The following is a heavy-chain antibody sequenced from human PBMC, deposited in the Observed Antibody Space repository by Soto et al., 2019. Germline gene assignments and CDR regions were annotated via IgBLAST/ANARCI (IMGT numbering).Heavy chain of an antibody. CDR3: ARGPIGYCSSTSCYTGIVWFDP. CDR2: IYHSGST. J-gene: IGHJ5*02. Sequence: SETLSLTCAVSGGSISSGGYSWSWIRQPPGKGLEWIGYIYHSGSTYYNPSLKSRVTISVDRSKDQFSLKLSSVTAADTAVYYCARGPIGYCSSTSCYTGIVWFDPWGQGTLVTVSS. V-gene: IGHV4-30-2*01. D-gene: IGHD2-2*02. CDR1: GGSISSGGYS.